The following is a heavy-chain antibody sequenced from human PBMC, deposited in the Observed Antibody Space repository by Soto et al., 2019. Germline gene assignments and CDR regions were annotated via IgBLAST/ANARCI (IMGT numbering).Heavy chain of an antibody. CDR3: AKGFVSGQLPNHYYYGVDV. D-gene: IGHD6-6*01. V-gene: IGHV1-46*01. J-gene: IGHJ6*02. Sequence: QEQLVQSGAEVKKPGASVKVSCKASGYSFTSSYMHWLRQAPGQGPEWMGMINPNDGTTTNAQRFQGGVTMTTDTSPTSVYMELSSLRSEDTAVYYCAKGFVSGQLPNHYYYGVDVWGQGTTVTVSS. CDR1: GYSFTSSY. CDR2: INPNDGTT.